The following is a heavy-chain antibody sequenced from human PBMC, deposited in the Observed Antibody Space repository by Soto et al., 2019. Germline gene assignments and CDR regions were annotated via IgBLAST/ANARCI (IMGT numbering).Heavy chain of an antibody. CDR3: ARTSTFGGVIVIPYYFAY. CDR1: GGSISSGGYY. CDR2: IYYSGST. J-gene: IGHJ4*02. Sequence: SETLSLTCTVSGGSISSGGYYWSWIRQHPGKGLEWIGYIYYSGSTYYNPSLKSRVTISVDTSKNQFSLKLSSVTAADTAVYYCARTSTFGGVIVIPYYFAYWGQGTLVTVSS. D-gene: IGHD3-16*02. V-gene: IGHV4-31*03.